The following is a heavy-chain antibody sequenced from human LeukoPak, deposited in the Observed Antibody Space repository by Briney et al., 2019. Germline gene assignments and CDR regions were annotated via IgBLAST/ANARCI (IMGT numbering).Heavy chain of an antibody. CDR1: GFTFSDYY. D-gene: IGHD3-10*02. V-gene: IGHV3-11*04. Sequence: GGSLRLSCAASGFTFSDYYMTWIRQAPGKGLEWVSYISGSGGTIYYTASVEGRFTISRDNAKNSLYLQMNSLRAEDTAVYYCAELGITMIGGVWGKGTTVTISS. CDR2: ISGSGGTI. CDR3: AELGITMIGGV. J-gene: IGHJ6*04.